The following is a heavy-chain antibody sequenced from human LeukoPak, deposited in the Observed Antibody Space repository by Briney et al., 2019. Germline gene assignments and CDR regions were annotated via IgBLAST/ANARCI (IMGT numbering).Heavy chain of an antibody. CDR2: INPSGGST. CDR1: GYTFTSYY. CDR3: ARFSPRSGIAAAGVFDY. V-gene: IGHV1-46*01. D-gene: IGHD6-13*01. Sequence: GASVKVSCKASGYTFTSYYMHWVRQAPGQGLEWMGIINPSGGSTSYAQKFQGRVTMTRDMSTSTVYMELSSLRSEDTAVYYCARFSPRSGIAAAGVFDYWGQGTLVTVSS. J-gene: IGHJ4*02.